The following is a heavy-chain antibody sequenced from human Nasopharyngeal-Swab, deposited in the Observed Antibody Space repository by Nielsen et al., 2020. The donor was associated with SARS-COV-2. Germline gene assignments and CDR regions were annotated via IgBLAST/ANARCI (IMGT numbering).Heavy chain of an antibody. D-gene: IGHD2/OR15-2a*01. V-gene: IGHV4-34*01. CDR2: INHSGST. Sequence: SETLSLTCAVYGGSFSGYYWSWIRQPPGKGLEWIGEINHSGSTNYNPSLKSRVTISVDTSKNQFSLKLSSVTAADTAVYYCARGPSQNRRAFDIWGQGTIVTVSS. J-gene: IGHJ3*02. CDR3: ARGPSQNRRAFDI. CDR1: GGSFSGYY.